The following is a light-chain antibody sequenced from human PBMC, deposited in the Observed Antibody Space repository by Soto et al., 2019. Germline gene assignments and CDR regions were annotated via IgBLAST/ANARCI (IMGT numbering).Light chain of an antibody. J-gene: IGLJ1*01. V-gene: IGLV2-14*03. CDR3: SSYSSSSSPYV. CDR2: DVS. Sequence: QSALTQPASVSGSPGQSITISCTGTSSDVGGYNYVSWYQQHPGNAPKRMIYDVSHRPSGVSNRFSGSKSGNTDSLTISGLQAEDEADYYCSSYSSSSSPYVFGTGTKLTVL. CDR1: SSDVGGYNY.